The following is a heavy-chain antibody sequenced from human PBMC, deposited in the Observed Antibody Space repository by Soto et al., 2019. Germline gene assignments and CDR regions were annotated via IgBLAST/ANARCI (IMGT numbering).Heavy chain of an antibody. CDR1: GFTVSTYG. CDR3: TGEVASGY. D-gene: IGHD2-8*02. Sequence: QVQLVESGGGVVQPGRSLRLSCAVSGFTVSTYGMHWVRQAPGKGLEWVAVISRDGGTKYYADSVKGRFTISRDNSRNTLFLDMNRLRSDDMAVYYCTGEVASGYWGEGNLVNVSS. CDR2: ISRDGGTK. V-gene: IGHV3-30*03. J-gene: IGHJ4*02.